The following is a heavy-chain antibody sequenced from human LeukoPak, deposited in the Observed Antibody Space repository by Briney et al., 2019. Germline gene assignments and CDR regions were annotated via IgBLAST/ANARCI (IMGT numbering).Heavy chain of an antibody. CDR3: AKGPSNYYFDS. V-gene: IGHV3-48*01. J-gene: IGHJ4*02. CDR2: ISSSSSTI. Sequence: GSLRLSCAASGFTFSSYSMNWVRQAPGKGLEWVSYISSSSSTIYYADSVKGRFTISRDNAKNSLYLQMNSLRAEDTAVYYCAKGPSNYYFDSWGQGTLVTVSS. D-gene: IGHD2-8*01. CDR1: GFTFSSYS.